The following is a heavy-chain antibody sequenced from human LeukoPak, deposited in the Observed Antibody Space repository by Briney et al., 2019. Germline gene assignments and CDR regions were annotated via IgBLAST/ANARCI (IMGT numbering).Heavy chain of an antibody. V-gene: IGHV4-30-2*06. D-gene: IGHD1-26*01. CDR2: IYQSGST. CDR1: GGSISGGGYS. CDR3: ARSGSYFSFDI. Sequence: SQTLSLTCAVSGGSISGGGYSWSWIRQSPGKGLEWIGYIYQSGSTYYNPSLKGRVTISVDRSKNQFSLKLSSLTAADTAVYYCARSGSYFSFDIWGQGTMVTVSS. J-gene: IGHJ3*02.